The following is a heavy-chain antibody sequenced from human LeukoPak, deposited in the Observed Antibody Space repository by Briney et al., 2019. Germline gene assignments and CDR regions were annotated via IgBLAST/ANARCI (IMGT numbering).Heavy chain of an antibody. J-gene: IGHJ3*02. Sequence: GASVKVSCKASGYTFTSYYMHWVRQAPGEGLEWMGIINPSGGSTSYAQKFQGRVTMTRDTSTSTVYMELSSLRSEDTAVYYCARGRDSSGYYSDAFDIWGQGTMVTVSS. CDR3: ARGRDSSGYYSDAFDI. D-gene: IGHD3-22*01. V-gene: IGHV1-46*01. CDR2: INPSGGST. CDR1: GYTFTSYY.